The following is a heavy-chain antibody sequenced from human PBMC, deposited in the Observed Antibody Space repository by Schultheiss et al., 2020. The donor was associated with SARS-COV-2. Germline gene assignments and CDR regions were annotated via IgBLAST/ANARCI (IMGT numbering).Heavy chain of an antibody. Sequence: ASVKVSCKASGYTFTSYAMHWVRQAPGQRLEWMGWINAGNGNTKYSQKFQGRVTITRDTSASTAYMELSSLRSEDTAVYYCARVSIGYDYIWGSYRFKKGYFDYWGQGTLVTVSS. CDR2: INAGNGNT. D-gene: IGHD3-16*02. J-gene: IGHJ4*02. CDR1: GYTFTSYA. V-gene: IGHV1-3*01. CDR3: ARVSIGYDYIWGSYRFKKGYFDY.